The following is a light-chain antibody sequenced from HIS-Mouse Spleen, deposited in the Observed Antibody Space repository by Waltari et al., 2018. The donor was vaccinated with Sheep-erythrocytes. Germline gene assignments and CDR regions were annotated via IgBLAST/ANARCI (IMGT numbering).Light chain of an antibody. V-gene: IGLV2-14*03. CDR3: SSYTSSSTWV. CDR1: SSAVGGYNY. Sequence: QSALSQPASVAGSPGQSITISSTGTSSAVGGYNYFSWYQQHPGKAPKLMIYDVSNRPSGVSNRFSGSKSGNTASLTISGLQAEDEADYYCSSYTSSSTWVFGGGTKLTVL. CDR2: DVS. J-gene: IGLJ3*02.